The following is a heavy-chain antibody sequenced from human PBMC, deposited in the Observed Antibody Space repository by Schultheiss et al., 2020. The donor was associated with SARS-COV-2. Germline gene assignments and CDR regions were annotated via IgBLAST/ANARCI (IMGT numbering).Heavy chain of an antibody. CDR3: AKEVNHYYYFAMDV. CDR2: INNSGAST. Sequence: GGSLRLSCAPSGFTFAGYALRWVRQAPGKGLEWVSGINNSGASTYYADSVKGRFTISRDNSKNTLYLQMNSLRVEDTAIYYCAKEVNHYYYFAMDVWGQGTLVTVSS. V-gene: IGHV3-23*01. J-gene: IGHJ6*02. CDR1: GFTFAGYA.